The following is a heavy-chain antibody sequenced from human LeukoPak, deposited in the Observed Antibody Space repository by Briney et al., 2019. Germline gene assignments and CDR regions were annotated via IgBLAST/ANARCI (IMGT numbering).Heavy chain of an antibody. J-gene: IGHJ5*02. CDR2: INPNSGGT. CDR3: ARGSNFYDILTGGRYNWFDP. CDR1: GGTFTGYY. D-gene: IGHD3-9*01. Sequence: ASVKVSCKASGGTFTGYYMHWVRQAPGQGLEWMGWINPNSGGTNYAQKFQGRVTMTRDTSISTAYMELSRLRSDDTAVYYCARGSNFYDILTGGRYNWFDPWGQGTLVTVSS. V-gene: IGHV1-2*02.